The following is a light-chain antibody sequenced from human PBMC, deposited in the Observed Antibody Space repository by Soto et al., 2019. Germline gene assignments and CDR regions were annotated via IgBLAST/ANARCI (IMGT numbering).Light chain of an antibody. V-gene: IGLV1-44*01. Sequence: QSVLTQPPSVSGTPGQRVSISCSGSRSNIGINAVDWYHQLPGTAPKVLIYANNQRPSGVPDRFSGSKSGTSASLAINGLQSDDEADYYCAALDDSLNGLVFGGGTKLTVL. J-gene: IGLJ2*01. CDR3: AALDDSLNGLV. CDR1: RSNIGINA. CDR2: ANN.